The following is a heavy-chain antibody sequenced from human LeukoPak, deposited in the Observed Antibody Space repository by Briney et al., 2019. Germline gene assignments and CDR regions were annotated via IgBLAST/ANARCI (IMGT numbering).Heavy chain of an antibody. CDR2: IHPNSGAT. CDR3: TREDY. Sequence: ASVKVSCKASQYTFTDYYILWVRQAPGQGLEWMGWIHPNSGATTYAQKFQGRVTLTRDTSINTAYMELSGLRSDDTAVYYCTREDYWSQGTLVTVSS. J-gene: IGHJ4*02. V-gene: IGHV1-2*02. CDR1: QYTFTDYY.